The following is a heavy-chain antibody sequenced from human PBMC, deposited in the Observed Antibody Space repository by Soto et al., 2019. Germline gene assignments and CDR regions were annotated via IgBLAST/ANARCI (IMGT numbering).Heavy chain of an antibody. CDR1: GASVNSPPYS. CDR2: VHNSGST. D-gene: IGHD4-17*01. CDR3: LAADYGGIFDY. J-gene: IGHJ4*02. Sequence: QILLQESGPGLVMHSEALSLICAVSGASVNSPPYSCTSVRQPPRKGLEWIGYVHNSGSTKYDPSFQSRVSISLDTSNNHSSRRLTSVTAADAPFYYSLAADYGGIFDYLGQGTLFTFS. V-gene: IGHV4-61*03.